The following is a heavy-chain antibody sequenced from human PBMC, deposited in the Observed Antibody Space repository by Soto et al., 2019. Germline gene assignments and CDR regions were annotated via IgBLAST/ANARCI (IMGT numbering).Heavy chain of an antibody. V-gene: IGHV4-39*01. CDR2: IYYSGST. J-gene: IGHJ4*02. D-gene: IGHD2-15*01. CDR1: GGSISSSSYY. Sequence: PSETLSLTCTVSGGSISSSSYYWGWIRQPPGKGLEWIGSIYYSGSTYYNPSLKSRVTISVDTSKNQFSLKLSSVTAADTAVYYCAGDIVVVVADYWGQGTLVTVS. CDR3: AGDIVVVVADY.